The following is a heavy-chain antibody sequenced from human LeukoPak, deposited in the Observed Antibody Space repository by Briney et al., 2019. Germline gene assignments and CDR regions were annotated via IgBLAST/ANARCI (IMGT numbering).Heavy chain of an antibody. CDR3: ARFISAGVYYFDY. V-gene: IGHV4-38-2*02. CDR1: GYSISSAYY. CDR2: IYHSGNT. J-gene: IGHJ4*02. Sequence: SETLSLTCTISGYSISSAYYWGWIRQPPGKGLEWIGNIYHSGNTYYNPSLKSRVTISVDTSKNQFSLKLGSVTAADTAVYYCARFISAGVYYFDYWGQGTLVTVSS. D-gene: IGHD2-15*01.